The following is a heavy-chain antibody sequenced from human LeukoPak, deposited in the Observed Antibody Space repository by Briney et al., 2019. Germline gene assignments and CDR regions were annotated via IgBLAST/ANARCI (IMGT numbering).Heavy chain of an antibody. D-gene: IGHD6-13*01. J-gene: IGHJ4*02. CDR2: ISSSSSYI. V-gene: IGHV3-21*01. CDR3: AGGEVVSSSWFPHRNY. Sequence: GSLRLSCAASGFTFSSYSMNWVRQAPGKGLEWVSSISSSSSYIYYADSVEGRFTISRDNAKNSLYLQMNSLGAEDTAVYYCAGGEVVSSSWFPHRNYWGQGTLVTVSS. CDR1: GFTFSSYS.